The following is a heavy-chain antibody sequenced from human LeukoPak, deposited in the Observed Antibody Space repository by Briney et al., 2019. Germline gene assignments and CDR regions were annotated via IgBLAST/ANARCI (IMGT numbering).Heavy chain of an antibody. V-gene: IGHV4-34*01. D-gene: IGHD2-2*01. J-gene: IGHJ5*02. Sequence: SETLSLTCAVYGGSFSGYYWSWIRQPPGKGLEWIGEINHSGSTNYNPSLKSRVTISVDPSKNQFSLQLSSVTAADTAVYYCARWGIAVVPAAHSLPFDPWGQGTLVTVSS. CDR1: GGSFSGYY. CDR2: INHSGST. CDR3: ARWGIAVVPAAHSLPFDP.